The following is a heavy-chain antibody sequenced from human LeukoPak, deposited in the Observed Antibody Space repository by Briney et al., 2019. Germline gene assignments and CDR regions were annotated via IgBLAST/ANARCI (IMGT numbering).Heavy chain of an antibody. Sequence: PSETLSLTCAVYGGSFSGYYWSWIRQPPGKGLEWIGEINHSGSTNYNPSLKSRVTISVDTSKNQFSLKLSSVTAADTAVYYCARGSGIIHYWGQGTLVTVSS. CDR1: GGSFSGYY. D-gene: IGHD3-10*01. CDR3: ARGSGIIHY. J-gene: IGHJ4*02. CDR2: INHSGST. V-gene: IGHV4-34*01.